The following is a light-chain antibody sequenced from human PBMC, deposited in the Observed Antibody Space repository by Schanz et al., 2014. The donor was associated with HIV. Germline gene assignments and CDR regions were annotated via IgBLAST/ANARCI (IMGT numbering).Light chain of an antibody. CDR3: QQRSNWPT. J-gene: IGKJ5*01. CDR2: GTS. Sequence: EVILTQSPGTLSLSPGERATLSCRASQSVTSGYLAWYQQRPGRAPRLLIYGTSNRATGIPDRFSGSGSGTDFTLTISRLEPEDFAVYYCQQRSNWPTFGQGTRLEIK. V-gene: IGKV3D-20*02. CDR1: QSVTSGY.